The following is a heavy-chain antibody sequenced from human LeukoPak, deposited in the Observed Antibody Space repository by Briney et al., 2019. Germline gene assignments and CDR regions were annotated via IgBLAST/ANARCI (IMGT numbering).Heavy chain of an antibody. Sequence: ASETLSLTCTVSGGSISSYYWSWIRQPAGKGLEWIGRFYADGSTHYNTSLKSRVTMSIDTSKNQFSLKLTFVTAADTAVYYCAREVWEADAFDIWGQGTVVTVSS. J-gene: IGHJ3*02. D-gene: IGHD3-16*01. CDR1: GGSISSYY. CDR2: FYADGST. CDR3: AREVWEADAFDI. V-gene: IGHV4-4*07.